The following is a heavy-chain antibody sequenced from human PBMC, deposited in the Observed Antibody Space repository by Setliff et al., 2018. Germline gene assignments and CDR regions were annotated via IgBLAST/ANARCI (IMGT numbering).Heavy chain of an antibody. CDR2: ISSGDGNT. CDR1: GYSFTTYG. D-gene: IGHD3-3*01. CDR3: ARLQATFGVFKDGDWFDP. J-gene: IGHJ5*02. V-gene: IGHV1-3*04. Sequence: ASVKVSCKASGYSFTTYGMHWVRQAPGQRPEWMGWISSGDGNTKYSQKFQDRLTITRDTSATTGYMELSSLRSEDTAVYYCARLQATFGVFKDGDWFDPWGQGTLVTVSS.